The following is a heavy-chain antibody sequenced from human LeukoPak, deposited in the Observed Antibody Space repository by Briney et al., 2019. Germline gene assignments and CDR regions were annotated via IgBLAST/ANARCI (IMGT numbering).Heavy chain of an antibody. CDR1: GYSFTSYW. CDR2: IYPGDSDT. CDR3: ARHQTPYSGSYDAFDI. V-gene: IGHV5-51*01. Sequence: GESLKISCKGSGYSFTSYWIGWVRPMPGKGLEWMGIIYPGDSDTRYSPSFQGQVTISADKSISTAYLQWSSLKASDTAMYYCARHQTPYSGSYDAFDIWGQGTMVTVSS. D-gene: IGHD1-26*01. J-gene: IGHJ3*02.